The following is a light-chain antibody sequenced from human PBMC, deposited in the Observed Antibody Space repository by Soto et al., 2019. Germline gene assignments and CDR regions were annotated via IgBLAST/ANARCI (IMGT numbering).Light chain of an antibody. CDR2: GAS. Sequence: EIVMTQSPATLSVSPGERATLSCRASQSVSSNFAWYQHKPGQAPRLLIYGASTRATGIPARFSGSGSGAEFTLTISSLQSEDFAVYYCQQYDNWPRTFGRGTKVEIK. J-gene: IGKJ1*01. V-gene: IGKV3-15*01. CDR3: QQYDNWPRT. CDR1: QSVSSN.